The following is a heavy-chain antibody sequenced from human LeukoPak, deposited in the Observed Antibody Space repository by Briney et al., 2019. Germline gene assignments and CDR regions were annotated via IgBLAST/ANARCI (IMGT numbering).Heavy chain of an antibody. J-gene: IGHJ4*02. Sequence: SETLSLTCTVSGGSNSSYYWSWIRQPPGKGLEWIGYIYYSGSTNYNPSLKSRVTISVDTSKNQFSMKLSSVTAADTAVYYCARGRHQLAYYFDYWGQGTLVTVSS. CDR2: IYYSGST. CDR3: ARGRHQLAYYFDY. D-gene: IGHD6-13*01. CDR1: GGSNSSYY. V-gene: IGHV4-59*01.